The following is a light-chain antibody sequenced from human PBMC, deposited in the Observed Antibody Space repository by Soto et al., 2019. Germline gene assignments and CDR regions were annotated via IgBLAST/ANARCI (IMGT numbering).Light chain of an antibody. CDR2: VGTGGIVG. J-gene: IGLJ1*01. V-gene: IGLV9-49*01. Sequence: QSVLTQPPSASASLGASVTLTCTLSSGYSNYKVDWYQQGPGKGPRFVMRVGTGGIVGSKGDGIPDRFSVLGSGLNRYLTIKNIQEEDESDYHCGADHGSGSNFSYVFGTGTKVTVL. CDR1: SGYSNYK. CDR3: GADHGSGSNFSYV.